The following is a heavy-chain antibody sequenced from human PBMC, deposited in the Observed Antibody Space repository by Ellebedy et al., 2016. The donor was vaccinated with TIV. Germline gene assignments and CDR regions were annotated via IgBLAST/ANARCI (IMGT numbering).Heavy chain of an antibody. CDR2: VFHSGST. D-gene: IGHD4-17*01. CDR1: GGSISSYY. CDR3: ARRDTVTSPFDY. Sequence: SETLSLTCTVSGGSISSYYWSWIRQPPGKGLEWIGYVFHSGSTNYNPSLKSRVTISVDTSKNQFSLKLTSVTPADTAVYYCARRDTVTSPFDYWGQGTLVTVSS. J-gene: IGHJ4*02. V-gene: IGHV4-59*01.